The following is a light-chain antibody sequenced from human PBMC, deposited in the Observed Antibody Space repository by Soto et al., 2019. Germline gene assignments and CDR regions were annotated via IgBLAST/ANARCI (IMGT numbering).Light chain of an antibody. CDR1: SSDVGDYNY. V-gene: IGLV2-14*01. CDR2: DVS. J-gene: IGLJ1*01. Sequence: QSALTQPASVSGSPGQSITIYCTGTSSDVGDYNYVSWYQQHPGKAPKLMIYDVSNRPSGVSNRFSGSKSGSTASLTISGLQAEDEAVYYCSSYTSSTTRVFGTGTKLTVL. CDR3: SSYTSSTTRV.